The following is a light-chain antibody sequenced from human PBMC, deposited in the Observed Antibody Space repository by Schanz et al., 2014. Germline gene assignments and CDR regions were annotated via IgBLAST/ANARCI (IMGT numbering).Light chain of an antibody. CDR2: GAS. CDR3: QQYNNWPLT. J-gene: IGKJ4*01. CDR1: QSVSSTY. Sequence: DIVLTQSPGTLSLSPGERATLSCRASQSVSSTYLAWYQQKPGQAPRLLIYGASSRATGIPDRFSGSGSGTDFTLTISRLEPEDFAVYFCQQYNNWPLTFGGGTKVEIK. V-gene: IGKV3-20*01.